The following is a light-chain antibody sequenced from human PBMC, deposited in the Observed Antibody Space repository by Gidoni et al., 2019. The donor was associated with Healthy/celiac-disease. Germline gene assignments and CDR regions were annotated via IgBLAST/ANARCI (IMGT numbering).Light chain of an antibody. CDR2: WAS. V-gene: IGKV4-1*01. CDR3: QQYYSTPQA. CDR1: QSVLYSSNNKNY. J-gene: IGKJ5*01. Sequence: DIVMTQSQDSLAVSLGERATINCKSSQSVLYSSNNKNYLAWYQQKPGQPPKLLIYWASTRESGVPDRFSGSGSGTDVTLTISSLQAEDVAVYYCQQYYSTPQAFGQGTRLEIK.